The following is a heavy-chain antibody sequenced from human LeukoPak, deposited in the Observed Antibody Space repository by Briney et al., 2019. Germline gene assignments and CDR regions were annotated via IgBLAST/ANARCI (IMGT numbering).Heavy chain of an antibody. CDR2: INAGNGNT. D-gene: IGHD3-22*01. V-gene: IGHV1-3*03. Sequence: ASVKVSCKASGYTFTSYAMHWVRQAPGQRLEWMGWINAGNGNTKYSQEFQGRVTMTEDTSTDTAYMELSSLRSEDTAVYYCATDSGIRYYYDSSGYSNSFDYWGQGTLVTVSS. CDR3: ATDSGIRYYYDSSGYSNSFDY. CDR1: GYTFTSYA. J-gene: IGHJ4*02.